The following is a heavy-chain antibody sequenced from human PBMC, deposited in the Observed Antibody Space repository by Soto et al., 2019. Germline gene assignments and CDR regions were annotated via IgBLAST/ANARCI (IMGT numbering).Heavy chain of an antibody. V-gene: IGHV3-15*07. D-gene: IGHD3-10*01. CDR2: IKSKTDGGTT. J-gene: IGHJ1*01. CDR3: TTDGLGPSHGSGSYSDFQH. Sequence: GGSLRLSCAASGFTFSNAWMNWVRQAPGKGLEWVGRIKSKTDGGTTDYAAPVKGRFTISRDDSKNTLYLQMNSLKTEDTAVYYCTTDGLGPSHGSGSYSDFQHWGQGTLVTVSS. CDR1: GFTFSNAW.